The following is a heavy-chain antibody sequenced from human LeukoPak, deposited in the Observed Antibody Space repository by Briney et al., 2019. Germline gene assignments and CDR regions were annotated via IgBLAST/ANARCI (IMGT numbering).Heavy chain of an antibody. CDR2: ISDSSRTT. CDR3: AKKLGFIPQFDY. D-gene: IGHD6-13*01. V-gene: IGHV3-23*01. Sequence: GGSLRLSCEASGFTFSTEAMTWVRQAQGKGLEWVSSISDSSRTTYYADSVQGRFTISRDNSRNTVYLQMNSLRVEDTAFYYCAKKLGFIPQFDYWSQGTLVAVSS. CDR1: GFTFSTEA. J-gene: IGHJ4*02.